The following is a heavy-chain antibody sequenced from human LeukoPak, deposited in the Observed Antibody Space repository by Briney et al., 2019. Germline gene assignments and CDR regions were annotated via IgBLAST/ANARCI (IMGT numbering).Heavy chain of an antibody. J-gene: IGHJ4*02. Sequence: RSGGSLRLSCAASGFTFSSYAMSWVRQAPGKGLEWVSGINWNGGSTGYADSVKGRFTISRDNAKNSLYLQMNSLRAEDTALYHCAREQGSGSSDYWGQGTLVTVSS. CDR3: AREQGSGSSDY. CDR1: GFTFSSYA. V-gene: IGHV3-20*01. D-gene: IGHD3-10*01. CDR2: INWNGGST.